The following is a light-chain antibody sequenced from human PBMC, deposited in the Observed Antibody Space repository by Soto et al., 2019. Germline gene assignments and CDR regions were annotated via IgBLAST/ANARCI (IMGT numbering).Light chain of an antibody. Sequence: AIRMTQSPSSFSASTGDRVTITCRASQGISSYLAWYQQKPGKAPKLLIYAATTLQSGVPSRFSGSGSGTDFSLTISSLQSEDFATYYCQQYYSYPWTFGQGTKGEIK. V-gene: IGKV1-8*01. CDR3: QQYYSYPWT. CDR2: AAT. J-gene: IGKJ1*01. CDR1: QGISSY.